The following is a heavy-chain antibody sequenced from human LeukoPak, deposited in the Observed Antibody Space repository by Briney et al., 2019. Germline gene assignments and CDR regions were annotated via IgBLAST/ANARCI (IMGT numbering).Heavy chain of an antibody. J-gene: IGHJ6*03. CDR3: ASLDSSGYYPEGLYYYYMDV. Sequence: SETLSLTCTVSGGSISSYYWSWIRQPPGKGLEWIGYIYYSGSTNYNPSLKSRVTISVDTSRNQFSLKLSSVTAADTAVYYCASLDSSGYYPEGLYYYYMDVWGKGTTVTVSS. D-gene: IGHD3-22*01. V-gene: IGHV4-59*01. CDR1: GGSISSYY. CDR2: IYYSGST.